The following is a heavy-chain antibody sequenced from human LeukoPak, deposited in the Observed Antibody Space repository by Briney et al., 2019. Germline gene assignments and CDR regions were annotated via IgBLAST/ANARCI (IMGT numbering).Heavy chain of an antibody. D-gene: IGHD1-26*01. J-gene: IGHJ1*01. CDR1: GGSIRSYY. V-gene: IGHV4-59*12. Sequence: SETLSLTCTISGGSIRSYYWTWIRQPPGKGLEWIGYIYHLGSTNYNPSLKSRVTISVDTSKNQFSLKLSSVTAADTAVYYCARPRSGSYFRTQYFQHWGQGTLVTVSS. CDR2: IYHLGST. CDR3: ARPRSGSYFRTQYFQH.